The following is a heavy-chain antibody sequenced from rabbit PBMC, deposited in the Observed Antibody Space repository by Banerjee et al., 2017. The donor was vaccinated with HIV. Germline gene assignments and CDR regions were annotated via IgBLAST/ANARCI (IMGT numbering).Heavy chain of an antibody. CDR1: GIDFNNGG. J-gene: IGHJ4*01. CDR2: INSNTGNT. V-gene: IGHV1S45*01. Sequence: QEQLVESGGSLVTLGGSLKLSCKASGIDFNNGGITWVRQAPGKGLEWIACINSNTGNTVYASWAKGPFTISKTSSTTVTLQMTSLTAADTASYFCARDLAGVIGWNFNLWGQGTLVTVS. D-gene: IGHD4-1*01. CDR3: ARDLAGVIGWNFNL.